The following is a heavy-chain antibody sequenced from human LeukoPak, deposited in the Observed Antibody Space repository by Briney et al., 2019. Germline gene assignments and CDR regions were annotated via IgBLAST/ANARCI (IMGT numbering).Heavy chain of an antibody. CDR2: INPSGGST. J-gene: IGHJ3*02. CDR1: GYTFASYY. D-gene: IGHD3-16*01. V-gene: IGHV1-46*01. Sequence: ASVKVSCKASGYTFASYYMHWVRQAPGQGLEWMGIINPSGGSTSYAQKFRGRVTMTRDTSTSTVYMELSSLRSEDTAVYYCARATLGLSGAFDIWGQGTMVTVSS. CDR3: ARATLGLSGAFDI.